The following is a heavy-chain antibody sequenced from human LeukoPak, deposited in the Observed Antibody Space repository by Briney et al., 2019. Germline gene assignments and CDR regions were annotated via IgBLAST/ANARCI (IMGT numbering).Heavy chain of an antibody. Sequence: GGSLRLSCAASGFTFSTSAMSWVRRAPGKGLEWVSAISGSGASTYYADSVKGRFTISRDNSKNTLYLQINSLRAEDTAVYHSAKGVSGYVPGYWGQGTLVTVSS. CDR1: GFTFSTSA. CDR3: AKGVSGYVPGY. V-gene: IGHV3-23*01. D-gene: IGHD6-25*01. J-gene: IGHJ4*02. CDR2: ISGSGAST.